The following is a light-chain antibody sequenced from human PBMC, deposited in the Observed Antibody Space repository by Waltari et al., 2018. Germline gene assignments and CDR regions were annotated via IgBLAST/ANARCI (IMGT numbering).Light chain of an antibody. V-gene: IGLV3-19*01. Sequence: SSELTQDPAVSVALGQLVRITFQGHSLRSNRASWYQQKAGQAPVIVIYGKNNRPSGSPDRFSGSSSGNTASLTITGAQAEDEADYYCNSRDSSGNHLVFGGGTKLTVL. CDR3: NSRDSSGNHLV. CDR1: SLRSNR. J-gene: IGLJ2*01. CDR2: GKN.